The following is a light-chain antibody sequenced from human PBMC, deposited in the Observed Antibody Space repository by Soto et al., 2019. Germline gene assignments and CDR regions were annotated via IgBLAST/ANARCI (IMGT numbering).Light chain of an antibody. CDR3: QQFDTSPPCT. V-gene: IGKV3-20*01. Sequence: EIVLTQSPGTLSLSPGERATLSCRASQSVSSSYLAWYQQKPGQAPRLLIYGASGRATGIPDRFSGSGSGTDFTLTISRLEAEDFAVFYCQQFDTSPPCTFGQGTRLEIK. CDR2: GAS. CDR1: QSVSSSY. J-gene: IGKJ5*01.